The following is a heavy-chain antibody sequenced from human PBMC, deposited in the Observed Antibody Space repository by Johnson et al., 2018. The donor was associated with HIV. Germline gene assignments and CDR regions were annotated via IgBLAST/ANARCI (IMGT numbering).Heavy chain of an antibody. CDR3: AILGWGAFDI. J-gene: IGHJ3*02. CDR2: IKSDGST. D-gene: IGHD3-16*01. Sequence: VQLVESGGGLVQPGGSLRLSCAASGFTFSSYAMSWVRQAPGKGLEWVSRIKSDGSTTYADSVKGRFTISRDNAKNTVYLQMDSLRAEDTSVYYCAILGWGAFDIWGQGTMVTVSS. V-gene: IGHV3-23*04. CDR1: GFTFSSYA.